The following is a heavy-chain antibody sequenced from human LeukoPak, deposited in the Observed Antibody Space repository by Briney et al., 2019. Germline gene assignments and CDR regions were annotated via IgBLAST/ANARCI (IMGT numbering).Heavy chain of an antibody. CDR3: ARDREVGATYYYYGMDV. D-gene: IGHD1-26*01. CDR1: GFIFSSYG. Sequence: GGSLRLSCAASGFIFSSYGMHWVRQAPGKGLEWVAVIWYDGSNKYYADSVKGRFTISRDNSKNTLYLQMNSLRAEDTAVYYCARDREVGATYYYYGMDVWGQGTTVTVSS. J-gene: IGHJ6*02. V-gene: IGHV3-33*08. CDR2: IWYDGSNK.